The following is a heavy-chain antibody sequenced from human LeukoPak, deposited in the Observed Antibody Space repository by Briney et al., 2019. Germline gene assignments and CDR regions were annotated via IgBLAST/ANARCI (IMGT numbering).Heavy chain of an antibody. CDR3: ARRNRWELLDF. V-gene: IGHV4-30-4*01. D-gene: IGHD1-26*01. Sequence: SETLSLTCTVSGGSISSGDYYWSWIRQPPGKGLEWIGYIYYSGSTYYNPSLKSRVTISLDTSKNQFSLKLGSVTAADTAVYYCARRNRWELLDFWGQGTLVTVSS. CDR2: IYYSGST. CDR1: GGSISSGDYY. J-gene: IGHJ4*02.